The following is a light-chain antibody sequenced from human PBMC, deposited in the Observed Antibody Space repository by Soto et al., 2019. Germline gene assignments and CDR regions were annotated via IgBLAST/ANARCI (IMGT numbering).Light chain of an antibody. CDR1: QSVSSN. Sequence: EIVMTQSPATLSVSPGERATLSCRASQSVSSNLAWYQQKPGQAPRLLIYGASTRDTGIPARFSGSGSGTEFTLTISRLQSEDFAVYYCQQYNDWPYTFGQGTKVDIK. CDR3: QQYNDWPYT. J-gene: IGKJ2*01. V-gene: IGKV3-15*01. CDR2: GAS.